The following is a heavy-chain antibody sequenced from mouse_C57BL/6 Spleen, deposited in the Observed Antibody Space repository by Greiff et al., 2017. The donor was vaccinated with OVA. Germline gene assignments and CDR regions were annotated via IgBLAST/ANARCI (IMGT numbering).Heavy chain of an antibody. D-gene: IGHD1-1*01. J-gene: IGHJ4*01. CDR1: GYTFTSYW. CDR3: YIRVAAGAMEY. Sequence: QVQLQQPGAELVKPGASVKLSCKASGYTFTSYWMHWVKQRPGQGLEWIGMIHPNSGSTNYNEKFKSKATLTVDKSSSTAYLQLSSLTSEDSAVCYSYIRVAAGAMEYWGPGTSVTVSS. V-gene: IGHV1-64*01. CDR2: IHPNSGST.